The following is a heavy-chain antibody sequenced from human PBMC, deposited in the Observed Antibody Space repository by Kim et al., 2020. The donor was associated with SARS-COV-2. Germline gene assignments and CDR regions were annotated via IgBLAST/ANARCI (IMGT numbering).Heavy chain of an antibody. Sequence: GGSLRLSCAASGFTFSSYGMHWVRQAPGKGLEWVAVISYDGSNKYYADSVKGRFTISRDNSKNTLYLQMNSLRAEDTAVYYCAKDMSCSGGSCYSDAFDIWGQGTMVTVSS. CDR1: GFTFSSYG. CDR2: ISYDGSNK. D-gene: IGHD2-15*01. J-gene: IGHJ3*02. V-gene: IGHV3-30*18. CDR3: AKDMSCSGGSCYSDAFDI.